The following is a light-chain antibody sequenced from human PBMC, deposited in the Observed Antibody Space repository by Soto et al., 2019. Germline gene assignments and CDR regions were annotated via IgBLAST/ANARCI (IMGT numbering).Light chain of an antibody. CDR3: SSYTSSSTLVV. V-gene: IGLV2-14*01. Sequence: QSALTQPASLSGSPGQSITISCTGTSSDVGGHNYVSWYQQHPGKAPKLLIYDVSYRPPGVSNRFSGSKSGNTASLTISGLQAEDDADYHCSSYTSSSTLVVFGGGTKLTVL. J-gene: IGLJ2*01. CDR1: SSDVGGHNY. CDR2: DVS.